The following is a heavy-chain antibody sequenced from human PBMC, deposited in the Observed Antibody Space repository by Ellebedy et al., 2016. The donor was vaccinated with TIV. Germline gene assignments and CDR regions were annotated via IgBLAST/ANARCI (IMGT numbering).Heavy chain of an antibody. J-gene: IGHJ4*02. CDR1: GFTFSSYA. CDR2: ISHTGSRT. V-gene: IGHV3-23*01. D-gene: IGHD1-26*01. CDR3: AKDILGRASY. Sequence: GESLKISCAASGFTFSSYAMSWVRQAPGKGLEWVSTISHTGSRTYYADSVEGRFTISRDNSKKTLYLQMNSLRAEDTAVYYCAKDILGRASYWGQGTLVTVSS.